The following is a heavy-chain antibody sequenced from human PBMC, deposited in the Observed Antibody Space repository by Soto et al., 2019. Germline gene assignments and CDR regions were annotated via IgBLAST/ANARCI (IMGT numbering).Heavy chain of an antibody. CDR2: IIPLFGTA. CDR1: GGTFTNYA. J-gene: IGHJ6*02. CDR3: AKLEFYYGSGSRYYYYAMDV. D-gene: IGHD3-10*01. V-gene: IGHV1-69*13. Sequence: ASVKVSCKASGGTFTNYAISWVRQAPGQGLEWMGGIIPLFGTATYSQDFQGRVTITADESTSTAYMELSSLRSEDTAVYYCAKLEFYYGSGSRYYYYAMDVWGQGTTVTVSS.